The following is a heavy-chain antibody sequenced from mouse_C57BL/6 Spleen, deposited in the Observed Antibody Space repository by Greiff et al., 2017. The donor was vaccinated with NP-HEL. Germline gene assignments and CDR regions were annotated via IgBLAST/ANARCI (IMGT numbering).Heavy chain of an antibody. Sequence: VKLQQSGAELVKPGASVKLSCTASGFNFKDYYMHWVKQRTEQGLEWIGRIYPEDGETKYAAKFQGKATLTADKSSNTAYLRLSSLTSEDTAVYCGARGDYGSNGFDYWGQGTTLTVSS. J-gene: IGHJ2*01. CDR2: IYPEDGET. CDR1: GFNFKDYY. CDR3: ARGDYGSNGFDY. D-gene: IGHD1-1*01. V-gene: IGHV14-2*01.